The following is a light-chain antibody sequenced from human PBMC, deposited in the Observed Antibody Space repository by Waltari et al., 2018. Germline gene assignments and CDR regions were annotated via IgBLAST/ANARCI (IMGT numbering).Light chain of an antibody. J-gene: IGLJ3*02. CDR2: ENN. Sequence: QSVLTQPPSVSAAPGQKVTISCSGSSSNIGNNYVSWYQQLPGTAPKLLIYENNKRPSGIADRFSGSKSGTSPPRGITALQTGDEADYYCGTWDSSLSAGVFGGGTKLTVL. CDR1: SSNIGNNY. V-gene: IGLV1-51*02. CDR3: GTWDSSLSAGV.